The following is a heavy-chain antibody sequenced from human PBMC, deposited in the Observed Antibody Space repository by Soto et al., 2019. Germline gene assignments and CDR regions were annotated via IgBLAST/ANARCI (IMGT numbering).Heavy chain of an antibody. CDR2: ISYDGDNK. CDR1: GFTFRNYA. V-gene: IGHV3-30-3*01. Sequence: QVQLVESGGGVVQPGRSLTLSCAASGFTFRNYAMHWFRQAPGKGLEWVATISYDGDNKYYTDSVKGPFTISRDNSKNPLYLQMNSLRPEDTAVYYCARPWGQLSTYYYGMDTWGQGTTVTVSS. J-gene: IGHJ6*02. D-gene: IGHD3-16*01. CDR3: ARPWGQLSTYYYGMDT.